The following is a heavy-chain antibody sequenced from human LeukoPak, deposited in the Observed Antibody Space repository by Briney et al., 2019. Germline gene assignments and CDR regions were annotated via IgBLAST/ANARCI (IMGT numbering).Heavy chain of an antibody. V-gene: IGHV1-69*05. D-gene: IGHD2-15*01. Sequence: SVKVSCKASGGTFSSYAMSWVRQAPGQGLEWMGRIIPIGGTANYAQKLQGRVTITTDESTSTAYMELSSLRSEDTAVYYCASDFLGYCRVGSCYRGGFYFDYWGQGTLVTVSS. CDR2: IIPIGGTA. CDR3: ASDFLGYCRVGSCYRGGFYFDY. CDR1: GGTFSSYA. J-gene: IGHJ4*02.